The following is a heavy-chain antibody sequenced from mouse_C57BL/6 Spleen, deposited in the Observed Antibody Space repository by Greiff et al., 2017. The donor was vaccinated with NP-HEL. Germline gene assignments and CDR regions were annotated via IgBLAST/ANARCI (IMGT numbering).Heavy chain of an antibody. CDR3: ARNDGFPDV. Sequence: LQESGAELVRPGTSVKMSCKASGYTFTNYWIGWAKQRPGHGLEWIGDIYPGGGYTNYNEKFKGKATLTADKSSSTAYMQFSSLTSEDSAIYYCARNDGFPDVWGTGTTVTVSS. D-gene: IGHD2-3*01. J-gene: IGHJ1*03. CDR2: IYPGGGYT. V-gene: IGHV1-63*01. CDR1: GYTFTNYW.